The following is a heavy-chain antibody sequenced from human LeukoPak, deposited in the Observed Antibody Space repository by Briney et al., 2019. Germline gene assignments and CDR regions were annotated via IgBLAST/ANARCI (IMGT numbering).Heavy chain of an antibody. CDR3: ARHPEPGYCSSTSCHESYFDY. Sequence: GGSLRLSCAASGFTFSSCAMSWVRQAPGKGLEWVSAISGSGGRPYYADSVKGRFTISRDNSKNTLHLQMNSLRAEDTAVYYCARHPEPGYCSSTSCHESYFDYWGQGTLVTVSS. CDR1: GFTFSSCA. J-gene: IGHJ4*02. V-gene: IGHV3-23*01. CDR2: ISGSGGRP. D-gene: IGHD2-2*01.